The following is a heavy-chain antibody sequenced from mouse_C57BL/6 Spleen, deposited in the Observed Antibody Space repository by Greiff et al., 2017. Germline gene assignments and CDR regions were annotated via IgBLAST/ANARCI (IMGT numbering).Heavy chain of an antibody. CDR1: GYTFTDYY. J-gene: IGHJ1*03. CDR2: IYPGSGNT. D-gene: IGHD1-1*01. V-gene: IGHV1-76*01. CDR3: ARGHYYGSSYGYFDV. Sequence: QVQLKESGAELVRPGASVKLSCKASGYTFTDYYINWVKQRPGQGLEWIARIYPGSGNTYYNEKFKGKATLTAEKSSSTAYMQLSSLTSEDSAVYFCARGHYYGSSYGYFDVWGTGTTVTVSS.